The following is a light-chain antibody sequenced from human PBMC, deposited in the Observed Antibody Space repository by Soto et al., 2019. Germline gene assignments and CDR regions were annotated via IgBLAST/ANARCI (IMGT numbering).Light chain of an antibody. Sequence: EIVLTQSPGTLTLSQGGRRTHSCRASQSVSNNYLAWYQQKPGQAPRLLIYGASNRATGIPDRFSGSGSGTDFTLTISRLEPEDFAVYYCQQYGSSGTFGQGTKVDIK. CDR3: QQYGSSGT. V-gene: IGKV3-20*01. J-gene: IGKJ1*01. CDR2: GAS. CDR1: QSVSNNY.